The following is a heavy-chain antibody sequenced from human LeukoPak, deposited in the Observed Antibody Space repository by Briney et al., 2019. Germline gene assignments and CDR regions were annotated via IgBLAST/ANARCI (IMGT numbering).Heavy chain of an antibody. V-gene: IGHV4-34*01. CDR3: ARDCIAAAATGAFDI. D-gene: IGHD6-13*01. CDR1: GGSFSGYY. CDR2: INHSGST. J-gene: IGHJ3*02. Sequence: KPSETLSLTCAVYGGSFSGYYWSWIRQPPGKGLEWIGEINHSGSTNYNPSLKSRVTISVDKSKNQFSLKLSSVTAADTAVYYCARDCIAAAATGAFDIWGQGTMVTVSS.